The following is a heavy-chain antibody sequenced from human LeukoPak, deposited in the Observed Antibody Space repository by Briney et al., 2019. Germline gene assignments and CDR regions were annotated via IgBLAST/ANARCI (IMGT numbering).Heavy chain of an antibody. CDR3: GTYSSTWSVNYFDY. D-gene: IGHD6-13*01. V-gene: IGHV3-30*02. CDR2: IRYDGSNK. CDR1: GLTFSNYG. J-gene: IGHJ4*02. Sequence: GGSLRLSCAASGLTFSNYGMHWVRQAPGKGLGWVAFIRYDGSNKYYADSVKGRFTISRDNSKNTLYLQLNSLRTEDTAVYYCGTYSSTWSVNYFDYWGQGTLVTVSS.